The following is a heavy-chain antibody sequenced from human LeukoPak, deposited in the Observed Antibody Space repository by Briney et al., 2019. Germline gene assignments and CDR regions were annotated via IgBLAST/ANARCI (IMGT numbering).Heavy chain of an antibody. D-gene: IGHD5-24*01. CDR1: GFTFSDYY. Sequence: PGGSLRLSCAASGFTFSDYYMSWIRQAPGKGPEGGSFISSSGSYIHYADSVKGRFTISRDNAENSLYLQMNSLRAEDTAVYYCAKELVEMATIAAFDIWGQGTMVTVSS. J-gene: IGHJ3*02. CDR3: AKELVEMATIAAFDI. CDR2: ISSSGSYI. V-gene: IGHV3-11*04.